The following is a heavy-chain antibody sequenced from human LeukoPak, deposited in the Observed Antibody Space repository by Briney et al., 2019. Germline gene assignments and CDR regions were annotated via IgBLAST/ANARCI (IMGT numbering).Heavy chain of an antibody. CDR2: ISSRGSTITI. D-gene: IGHD5-18*01. CDR3: AKGGYSYGLFYFDY. V-gene: IGHV3-11*01. J-gene: IGHJ4*02. CDR1: GFTFSDSH. Sequence: GGSLRLSCAASGFTFSDSHMSWIRQAPGKGLEWVSYISSRGSTITIYYADSVKGRFTISRDNSKNTLYLQMNSLRAEDTAVYYCAKGGYSYGLFYFDYWGQGTLVTVSS.